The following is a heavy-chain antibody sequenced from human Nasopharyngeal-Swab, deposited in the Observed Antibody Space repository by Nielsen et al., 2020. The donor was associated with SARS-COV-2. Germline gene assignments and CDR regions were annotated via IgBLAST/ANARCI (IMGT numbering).Heavy chain of an antibody. V-gene: IGHV3-53*01. J-gene: IGHJ4*02. CDR2: IYSGGAT. D-gene: IGHD3-9*01. CDR1: GFSVSSNY. Sequence: GESLKISCVVPGFSVSSNYMSWVRQAPGKGLEWVSVIYSGGATYYADSVKGRFTISRDNSKNTLYLQMNSLRTEDTAVYYCNTGDEYNGAAGYADIDYWGQGTLVTVSS. CDR3: NTGDEYNGAAGYADIDY.